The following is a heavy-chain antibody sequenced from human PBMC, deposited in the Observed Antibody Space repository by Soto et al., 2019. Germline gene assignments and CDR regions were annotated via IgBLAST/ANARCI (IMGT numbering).Heavy chain of an antibody. D-gene: IGHD3-10*01. CDR3: ARGRESYMVRGAVFDY. CDR1: GGSISSGGYS. V-gene: IGHV4-30-2*01. J-gene: IGHJ4*02. CDR2: LYHSGST. Sequence: QLQLQESGSGLVKPSQTLSLTCAVSGGSISSGGYSWSWIRQPPGKGLEWIGYLYHSGSTYYNPSLKSRVTISVDRSKNQFSLKLSSVTAADTAVYYCARGRESYMVRGAVFDYWGQGTLVTVSS.